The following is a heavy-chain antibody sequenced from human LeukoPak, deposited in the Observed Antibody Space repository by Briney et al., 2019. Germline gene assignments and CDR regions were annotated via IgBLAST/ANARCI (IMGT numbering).Heavy chain of an antibody. CDR1: GYTFTGYY. CDR2: INPNSGGT. Sequence: ASVKVSCEASGYTFTGYYIHWVRQAPGQGLEWMGWINPNSGGTNYAQKFQGRVTMTRDTSISTAYMELSRLRSDDTAVYYCARAWAAAGPFDYWGQGTLVTVSS. CDR3: ARAWAAAGPFDY. V-gene: IGHV1-2*02. D-gene: IGHD6-13*01. J-gene: IGHJ4*02.